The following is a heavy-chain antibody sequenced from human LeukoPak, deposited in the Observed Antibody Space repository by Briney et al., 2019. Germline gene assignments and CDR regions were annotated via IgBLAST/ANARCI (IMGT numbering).Heavy chain of an antibody. Sequence: SETLSLTCTVSGGSISSYYWNWIRQPAGKGLEWIGHIYTSGSTNYNSSLKSRVTISVDTSKNQFSLKLSSVTAADTAVYYCARDYYGDKNPSWGQGTLVTVSS. D-gene: IGHD4-17*01. CDR1: GGSISSYY. V-gene: IGHV4-4*07. CDR2: IYTSGST. J-gene: IGHJ5*02. CDR3: ARDYYGDKNPS.